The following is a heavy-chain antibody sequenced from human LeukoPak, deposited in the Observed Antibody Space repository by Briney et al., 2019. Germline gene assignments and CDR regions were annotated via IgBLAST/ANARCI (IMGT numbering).Heavy chain of an antibody. D-gene: IGHD3-10*01. J-gene: IGHJ4*02. CDR3: AREGPLWFGEPKAFDH. CDR2: INPNSGGT. V-gene: IGHV1-2*02. CDR1: GYTFTGYY. Sequence: GASVKVSCKASGYTFTGYYMHWVRQAPGQGLEWMGWINPNSGGTNYAQKFQGRVTMTRDTSISTAYMELSRLRSDDTAVYYCAREGPLWFGEPKAFDHWGQGTLVTVSS.